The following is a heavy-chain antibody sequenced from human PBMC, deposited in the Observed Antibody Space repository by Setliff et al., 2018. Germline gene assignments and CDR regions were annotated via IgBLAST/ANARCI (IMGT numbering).Heavy chain of an antibody. CDR2: IIPIFGTA. CDR1: GGTFSSYA. Sequence: GASVKVSCKASGGTFSSYAISWVRQAPGQGLEWMGGIIPIFGTANYAQKFQGRVTITADESTSTAYMELSSLRSEDTAVYYCARDREWIVGATYYYYGMDVWGQGTTVTVSS. D-gene: IGHD1-26*01. V-gene: IGHV1-69*13. CDR3: ARDREWIVGATYYYYGMDV. J-gene: IGHJ6*02.